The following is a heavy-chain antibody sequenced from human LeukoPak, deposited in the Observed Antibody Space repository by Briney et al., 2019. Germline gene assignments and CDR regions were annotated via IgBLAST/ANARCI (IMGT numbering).Heavy chain of an antibody. D-gene: IGHD3-16*01. J-gene: IGHJ4*02. Sequence: GGSLRLSCAASGFSFSRFYMSWVRQTPGKALEWISYIPTSGISVQYADSVRGRFTASRDDAMNSRHLQMNSLTAEDTAMYYCGAYMIGFGGDFWGQGTPVTVSS. CDR2: IPTSGISV. CDR1: GFSFSRFY. V-gene: IGHV3-11*01. CDR3: GAYMIGFGGDF.